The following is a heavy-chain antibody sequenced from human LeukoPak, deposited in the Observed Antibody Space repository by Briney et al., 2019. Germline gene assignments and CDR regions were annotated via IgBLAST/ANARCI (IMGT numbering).Heavy chain of an antibody. Sequence: GGSLRLSCAASGFTFSTYSMTWVRQAPGKGLEWVSSITSSSSYIYYADSVKGRFTISRDNAKSSLYLQMNSLRAEDTAVYYCAELGITMIGGVWGKGATVTISS. J-gene: IGHJ6*04. CDR3: AELGITMIGGV. D-gene: IGHD3-10*02. V-gene: IGHV3-21*01. CDR2: ITSSSSYI. CDR1: GFTFSTYS.